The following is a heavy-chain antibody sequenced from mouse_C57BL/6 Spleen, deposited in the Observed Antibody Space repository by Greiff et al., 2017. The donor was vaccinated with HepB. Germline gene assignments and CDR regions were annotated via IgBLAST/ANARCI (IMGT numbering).Heavy chain of an antibody. CDR2: IWSGGST. V-gene: IGHV2-2*01. D-gene: IGHD1-1*01. J-gene: IGHJ1*03. CDR1: GFSLTSYG. CDR3: ARSLYYYGSSYVYFDV. Sequence: VQLQESGPGLVQPSQSLSITCTVSGFSLTSYGVHWVRQSPGKGLEWLGVIWSGGSTDYNAAFISRLSISKDNSKSQVFFKMNSLQADDTAIYYCARSLYYYGSSYVYFDVWGTGTTVTVSS.